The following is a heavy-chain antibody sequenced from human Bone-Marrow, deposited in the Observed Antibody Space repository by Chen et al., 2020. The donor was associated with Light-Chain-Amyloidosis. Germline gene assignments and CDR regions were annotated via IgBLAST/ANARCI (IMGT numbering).Heavy chain of an antibody. D-gene: IGHD5-12*01. Sequence: EVQLEQSGPEVKKPGESLKISCKGSGYTFPNYWIGWVRQMPGKGLEWMGVIYPDDSGARDSPSFEGQVTIAADKSITTAYLQWRGLKASDTAMYYCARRRDGYNFDYWGQGTLVTVSS. CDR3: ARRRDGYNFDY. V-gene: IGHV5-51*01. CDR1: GYTFPNYW. J-gene: IGHJ4*02. CDR2: IYPDDSGA.